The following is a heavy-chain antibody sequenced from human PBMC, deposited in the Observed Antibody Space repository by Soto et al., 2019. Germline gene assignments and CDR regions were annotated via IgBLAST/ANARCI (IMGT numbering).Heavy chain of an antibody. V-gene: IGHV4-31*03. CDR1: GGSISSVGYY. CDR2: IYYSGST. J-gene: IGHJ4*02. Sequence: PSETLSLTCTVSGGSISSVGYYWSWIRQHPGKGLEWIGYIYYSGSTYYNPSLKSRVTISVDTSKNQFSLKLSSVTAADTAVYYCASLGWGSGNDYWGQGTLVTVSS. CDR3: ASLGWGSGNDY. D-gene: IGHD3-10*01.